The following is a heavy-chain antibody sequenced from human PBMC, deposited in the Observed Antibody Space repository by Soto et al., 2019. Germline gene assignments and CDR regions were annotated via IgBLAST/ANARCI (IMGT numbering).Heavy chain of an antibody. CDR2: IYSSGST. V-gene: IGHV4-4*07. J-gene: IGHJ4*02. CDR1: GDSISSYY. CDR3: ARVFYYYDITGQHQWYLDY. D-gene: IGHD3-22*01. Sequence: QVQLQESGPGLVKPSETLSLTCTVSGDSISSYYWSWIRQPAGKGLEWIGHIYSSGSTNYNPSLKSRVTMSVDTSKNQVSLKLSSVTAADTAVYYCARVFYYYDITGQHQWYLDYWGQVSLVTVSS.